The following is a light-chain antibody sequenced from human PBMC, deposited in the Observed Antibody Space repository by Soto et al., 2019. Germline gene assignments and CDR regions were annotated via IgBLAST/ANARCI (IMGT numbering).Light chain of an antibody. CDR2: RNN. CDR1: SSNIGSNY. V-gene: IGLV1-47*01. Sequence: QSVLTQPPSASGTPGQRVTISCCGSSSNIGSNYVYWYQQLPGTAPKLLIYRNNQRPSGVPDRFSGSNSGTSASLAISGLRSEDEADYYCAAWDDSLSGLYVFGTGTKLTVL. J-gene: IGLJ1*01. CDR3: AAWDDSLSGLYV.